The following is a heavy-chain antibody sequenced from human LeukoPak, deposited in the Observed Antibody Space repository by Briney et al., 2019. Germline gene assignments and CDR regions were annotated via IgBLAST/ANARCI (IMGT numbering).Heavy chain of an antibody. D-gene: IGHD1-26*01. J-gene: IGHJ4*02. CDR1: GFTFSSYS. CDR2: ISSSSSSI. Sequence: GGSLRLSCAASGFTFSSYSMNWVRQAPGKGLEWVSSISSSSSSIYYADSVKGRFTISRDNAKNSLYLQMNSLRAEDTAVYYCARGVGATELDYWGQGTLVTVSS. V-gene: IGHV3-21*01. CDR3: ARGVGATELDY.